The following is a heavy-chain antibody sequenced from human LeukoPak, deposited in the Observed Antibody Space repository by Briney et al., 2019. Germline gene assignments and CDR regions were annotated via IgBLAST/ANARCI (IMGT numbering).Heavy chain of an antibody. D-gene: IGHD5-24*01. CDR3: ARHRSGWLQSSFDY. J-gene: IGHJ4*02. Sequence: SETLSLTCSVSGGSISSSSSYWGWIRQPPGKGLEWIGSIYYSGSSFDNPALKSRVTISVDTSKNQFSLKLSSVTAADTAVYYCARHRSGWLQSSFDYWGQGTLVTVSS. V-gene: IGHV4-39*01. CDR2: IYYSGSS. CDR1: GGSISSSSSY.